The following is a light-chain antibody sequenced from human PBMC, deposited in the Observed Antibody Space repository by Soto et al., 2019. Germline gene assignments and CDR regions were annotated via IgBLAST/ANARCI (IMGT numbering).Light chain of an antibody. CDR2: DVS. CDR3: SSYTSSSTVV. J-gene: IGLJ2*01. V-gene: IGLV2-14*01. Sequence: QSVLTQPPSVSGSPGQSITISCTGTSRDVAGYNYVSWYQQHPGKAPKLMIYDVSNRPSGVSNRFSGSKSGNTASLTISGLQAEDEADYYCSSYTSSSTVVFGGGTKLTVL. CDR1: SRDVAGYNY.